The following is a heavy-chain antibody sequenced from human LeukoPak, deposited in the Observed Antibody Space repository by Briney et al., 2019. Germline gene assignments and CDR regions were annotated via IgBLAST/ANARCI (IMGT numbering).Heavy chain of an antibody. D-gene: IGHD5-18*01. CDR1: GFSFRGFA. Sequence: PGGSLRLSCAASGFSFRGFAMHWVRQAPGKGLEYISAISDNGASTYYAKSVKGRFTISRDNSQNTLWLQMGSLRAEDMAVYYCARDNGSSYGPVDYRGPGTLVTVSS. CDR3: ARDNGSSYGPVDY. CDR2: ISDNGAST. J-gene: IGHJ4*02. V-gene: IGHV3-64*01.